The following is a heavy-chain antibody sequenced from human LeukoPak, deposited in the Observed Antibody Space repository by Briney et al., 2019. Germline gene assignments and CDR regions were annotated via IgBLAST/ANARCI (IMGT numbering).Heavy chain of an antibody. V-gene: IGHV2-5*02. J-gene: IGHJ3*02. CDR2: IYWDDDK. CDR3: AHTAYYYDSSGHADAFDI. Sequence: SGPTLLKPTPTLTLTCTFSGFSLSTSGVGVGWIRQPPGKALEWLALIYWDDDKRYSPSLKSRLTITKDTSKNQVVLTMTNMDPVDTSTYYCAHTAYYYDSSGHADAFDIWGQGTMVTVSS. D-gene: IGHD3-22*01. CDR1: GFSLSTSGVG.